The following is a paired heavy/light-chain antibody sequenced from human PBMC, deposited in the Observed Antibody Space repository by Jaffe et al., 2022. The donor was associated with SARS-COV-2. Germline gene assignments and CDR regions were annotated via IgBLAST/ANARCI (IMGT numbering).Light chain of an antibody. CDR2: ENT. CDR1: SSNIGGNY. CDR3: GTWDSSLSAWV. V-gene: IGLV1-51*02. Sequence: QSVLTQPPSVSAAPGQKVTISCSGSSSNIGGNYVSWYQQLPGTAPTLVISENTKRPSGIPDRFSGSKSGTSATLGITGLQTGDEADYYCGTWDSSLSAWVFGGGTKLTVL. J-gene: IGLJ3*02.
Heavy chain of an antibody. Sequence: QLQLQESGPGLVKPSETLSLTCTVSGGSIPSSVYYWGWVRQSPGKGLEWIGTIHYSGSSHYNPSLKSRVTISVDTSKNQFSLKLSSVTAADTAVYYCARQVRRYFQHWGQGTLVTVSS. J-gene: IGHJ1*01. CDR2: IHYSGSS. CDR1: GGSIPSSVYY. D-gene: IGHD2-21*01. V-gene: IGHV4-39*01. CDR3: ARQVRRYFQH.